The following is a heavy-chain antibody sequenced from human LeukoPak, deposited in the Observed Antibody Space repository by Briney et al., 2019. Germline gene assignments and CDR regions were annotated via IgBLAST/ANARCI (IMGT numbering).Heavy chain of an antibody. CDR2: IWYSGDA. Sequence: SETLSLTCTVSGGSISSSSWSWVRQAPGKRLEWIGFIWYSGDADYNPSLRSRVTISVDTSKNQFSLKLNSVTAADTAVYYCARDDHSPHYHYAMGVWGQGITVTVSS. CDR1: GGSISSSS. J-gene: IGHJ6*02. V-gene: IGHV4-59*01. D-gene: IGHD4-11*01. CDR3: ARDDHSPHYHYAMGV.